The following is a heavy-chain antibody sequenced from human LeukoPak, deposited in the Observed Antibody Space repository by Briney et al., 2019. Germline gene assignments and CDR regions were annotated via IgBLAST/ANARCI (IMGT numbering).Heavy chain of an antibody. J-gene: IGHJ4*02. D-gene: IGHD2-2*01. V-gene: IGHV1-58*02. Sequence: ASVKVSCKASGFTFTSSAMQWVRQARGQRLEWIGWIVVGSGNTNYAQKFQGRVTMTRDTSTSTVYMELSSLRSEDTAVYYCARSGVCSSTSCYHVFDYWGQGTLVTVSS. CDR3: ARSGVCSSTSCYHVFDY. CDR1: GFTFTSSA. CDR2: IVVGSGNT.